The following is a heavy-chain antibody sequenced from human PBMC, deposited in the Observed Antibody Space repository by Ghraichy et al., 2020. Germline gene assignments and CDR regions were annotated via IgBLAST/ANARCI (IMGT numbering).Heavy chain of an antibody. CDR3: AKGSGSYQRGGWLDP. V-gene: IGHV3-9*01. CDR1: GFVFDDYA. Sequence: SLNISCVASGFVFDDYAMHWVRQAPGKGLEWVSSISWDSSGIIYEESLKGRFTTSRDNAKNSLFLQIETLRREDTAVYYCAKGSGSYQRGGWLDPWGQGTLVTVSS. J-gene: IGHJ5*02. D-gene: IGHD3-10*01. CDR2: ISWDSSGI.